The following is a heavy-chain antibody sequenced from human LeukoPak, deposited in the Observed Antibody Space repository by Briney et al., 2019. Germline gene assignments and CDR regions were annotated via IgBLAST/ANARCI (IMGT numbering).Heavy chain of an antibody. CDR1: GFSFSIYS. D-gene: IGHD3-10*01. CDR3: ASSWFGEFALDY. Sequence: GGSLRLSCAASGFSFSIYSLNWVRQAPGKGLEWVSVIYSGGSTYYADSVKGRFTISRDNSKNTLYLQMNSLRAEDTAVYYCASSWFGEFALDYWGQGTLVTVSS. V-gene: IGHV3-66*01. J-gene: IGHJ4*02. CDR2: IYSGGST.